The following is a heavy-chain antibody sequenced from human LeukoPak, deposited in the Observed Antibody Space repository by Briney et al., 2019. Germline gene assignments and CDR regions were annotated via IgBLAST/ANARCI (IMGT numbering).Heavy chain of an antibody. J-gene: IGHJ4*02. V-gene: IGHV3-7*01. Sequence: GGSLRLSCEVSRLTFSNSYLTWVRQAPEKGLEWLANIKKDGSTKDYADSVKGRFTVSGDNAKNSLYLQMNSLRAEDTAVYYSARFNNVFDRSGWAIDVWGQGTLVTVSS. CDR2: IKKDGSTK. CDR3: ARFNNVFDRSGWAIDV. D-gene: IGHD3-22*01. CDR1: RLTFSNSY.